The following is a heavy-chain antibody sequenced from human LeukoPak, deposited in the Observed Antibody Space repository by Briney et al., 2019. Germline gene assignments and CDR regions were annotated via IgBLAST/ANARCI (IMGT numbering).Heavy chain of an antibody. CDR2: IPSSSAHI. J-gene: IGHJ4*02. V-gene: IGHV3-21*01. CDR3: ARDPPDYGYDFDY. D-gene: IGHD5-18*01. CDR1: GSNYSAYN. Sequence: PGGSLTLSWPPSGSNYSAYNMNWVRQPPGNGLEWVASIPSSSAHIHYGDSVKGRVRISRDNAKNSLYLQMTALIAEDTAVYYCARDPPDYGYDFDYWGQGILVTVSS.